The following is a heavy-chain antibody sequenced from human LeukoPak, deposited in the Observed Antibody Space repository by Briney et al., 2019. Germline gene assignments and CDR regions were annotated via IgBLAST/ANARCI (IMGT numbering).Heavy chain of an antibody. D-gene: IGHD2-15*01. J-gene: IGHJ4*02. Sequence: GRSLRLSCEASGFTFSSYAMSWVRQAPGKGLECVSVITNTGTNTYSADSVKGRFTISRDNSKNTLYLQMNSLRAEDTAVYYCAKAPKGYCSGSSCYPLDDWGQGSLVTVS. CDR3: AKAPKGYCSGSSCYPLDD. V-gene: IGHV3-23*01. CDR1: GFTFSSYA. CDR2: ITNTGTNT.